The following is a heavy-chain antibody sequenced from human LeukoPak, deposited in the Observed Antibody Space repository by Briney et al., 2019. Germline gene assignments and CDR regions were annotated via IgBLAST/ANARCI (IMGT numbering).Heavy chain of an antibody. V-gene: IGHV3-23*01. D-gene: IGHD1-26*01. CDR3: AKDGSAEWEPYYYYMDV. CDR2: ISGSGGST. CDR1: GFTFSSYA. J-gene: IGHJ6*03. Sequence: GGSLRLSCAASGFTFSSYAMSWVRQAPGKGLEWVSAISGSGGSTYYADSVKGRFTISRDNSKNTLYLQMNSLRAEDTAVYYCAKDGSAEWEPYYYYMDVWGKGTTVTVSS.